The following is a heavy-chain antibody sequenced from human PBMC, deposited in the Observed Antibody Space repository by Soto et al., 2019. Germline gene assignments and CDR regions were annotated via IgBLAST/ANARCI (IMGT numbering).Heavy chain of an antibody. CDR1: GFTFSTYA. D-gene: IGHD4-17*01. V-gene: IGHV3-30-3*01. Sequence: QVQLVESGGGVVQPGRSLRLSCAASGFTFSTYAMHWVRQAPGKGLEWVAVISYDGNNKYYGDSVKGRFTLSRDNSENTLYLQMNSLRGEDTAVYHCARLGPHDSGDYDYWGQGTLVTVSS. CDR2: ISYDGNNK. J-gene: IGHJ4*02. CDR3: ARLGPHDSGDYDY.